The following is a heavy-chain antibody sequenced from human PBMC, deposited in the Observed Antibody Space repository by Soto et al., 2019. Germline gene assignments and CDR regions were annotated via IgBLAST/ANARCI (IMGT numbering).Heavy chain of an antibody. CDR1: GFTFSNYA. CDR2: INTSGGNT. CDR3: TKAWQHDS. Sequence: EVQLLESGGGLVQPGGSLRLSCAASGFTFSNYAMTWVRQAPGKGLACVSTINTSGGNTHYADSVKGRFSVSRDNSKNTLSLQMNSLRAEDTAVYYCTKAWQHDSWGQGTLVTVSS. J-gene: IGHJ5*01. V-gene: IGHV3-23*01. D-gene: IGHD6-13*01.